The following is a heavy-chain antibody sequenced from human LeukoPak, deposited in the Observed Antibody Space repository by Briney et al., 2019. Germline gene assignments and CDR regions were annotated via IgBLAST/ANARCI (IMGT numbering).Heavy chain of an antibody. Sequence: GGSLRLFCAASGFSFSGYSMNWVRQAPGKGPDWVSYISSGSRTIFYAESVKGRFTISRDNAKNLLYLEMNSLRAEDTAVYYCVRESIRGTRDFDYWGQGTLVTVSS. CDR1: GFSFSGYS. J-gene: IGHJ4*02. V-gene: IGHV3-48*04. CDR2: ISSGSRTI. D-gene: IGHD2-21*01. CDR3: VRESIRGTRDFDY.